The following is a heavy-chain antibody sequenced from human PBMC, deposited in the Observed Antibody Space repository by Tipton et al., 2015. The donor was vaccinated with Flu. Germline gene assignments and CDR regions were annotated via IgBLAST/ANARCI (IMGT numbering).Heavy chain of an antibody. CDR1: GFTFSRYG. J-gene: IGHJ4*02. V-gene: IGHV3-23*01. CDR3: AKVIPEAVAGLDY. CDR2: VSGGGTT. D-gene: IGHD6-19*01. Sequence: SLRLSCAVSGFTFSRYGVSWVRQAPGKGLEWVSGVSGGGTTYYADSVKGRFTISRDISKNMLFLQMNSLRAEDTAVYYCAKVIPEAVAGLDYWGQGTLVTVSS.